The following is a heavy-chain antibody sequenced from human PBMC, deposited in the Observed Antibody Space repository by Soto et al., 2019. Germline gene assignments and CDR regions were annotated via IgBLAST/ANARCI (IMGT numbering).Heavy chain of an antibody. CDR2: ITYDGSHN. CDR3: AKDVGPDGSASSPYF. Sequence: QVQLVESGGGVVQPGRSLRLSCAASGFTFTNYGMHWVRHTPGKGLEWLAVITYDGSHNLHADSVKGRFTISRDNSKNTVSLQMNSLRPEDTAVYYCAKDVGPDGSASSPYFWGQGTLVSVSS. CDR1: GFTFTNYG. D-gene: IGHD3-10*01. J-gene: IGHJ4*02. V-gene: IGHV3-30*18.